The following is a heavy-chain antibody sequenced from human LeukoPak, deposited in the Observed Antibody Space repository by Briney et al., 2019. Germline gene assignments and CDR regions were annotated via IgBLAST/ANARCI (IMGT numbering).Heavy chain of an antibody. J-gene: IGHJ4*02. V-gene: IGHV1-18*01. D-gene: IGHD5-18*01. CDR2: ISAYNGNT. CDR3: ARDVGPTLGVDTAMLFDY. CDR1: GYTFTSYG. Sequence: VASVKVSCKASGYTFTSYGISWVRQAPGQGLEWMGWISAYNGNTNYAQKLQGRVTMTTDTSTSTAYMELRSLRSDDTAVYYCARDVGPTLGVDTAMLFDYWGQGTLVTVSS.